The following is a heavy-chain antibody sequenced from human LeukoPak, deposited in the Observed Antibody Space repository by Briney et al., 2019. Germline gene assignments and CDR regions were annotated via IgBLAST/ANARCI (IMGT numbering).Heavy chain of an antibody. CDR1: GFTFSSYA. CDR3: AKDWATMVRGADY. Sequence: GGSLRLSCAASGFTFSSYAMSWVRQAPGKGLEWVAGISGSGGSTYYAGSVKGRFTISRDNSKNTLYLQMNSLRAEDTAVYYCAKDWATMVRGADYWGQGTLVTVSS. CDR2: ISGSGGST. V-gene: IGHV3-23*01. D-gene: IGHD3-10*01. J-gene: IGHJ4*02.